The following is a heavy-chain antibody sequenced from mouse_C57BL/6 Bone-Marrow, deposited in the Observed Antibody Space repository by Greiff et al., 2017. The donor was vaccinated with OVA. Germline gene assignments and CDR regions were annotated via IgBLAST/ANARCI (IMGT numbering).Heavy chain of an antibody. CDR1: GYTFTSYW. Sequence: VQLQQPGAELVRPGTSVKLSCKASGYTFTSYWMHWVKQRPGQGLEWIGVIDPSDSYTNYNQKFKGKATLTVDTSSSTAYMQLSSLTSEDSAVYYCARTGRVTTSWWYFDVWGTGTTVTVSS. V-gene: IGHV1-59*01. CDR3: ARTGRVTTSWWYFDV. CDR2: IDPSDSYT. D-gene: IGHD2-2*01. J-gene: IGHJ1*03.